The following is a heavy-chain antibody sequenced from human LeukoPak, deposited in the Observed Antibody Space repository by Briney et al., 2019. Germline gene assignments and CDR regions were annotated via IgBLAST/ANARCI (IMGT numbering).Heavy chain of an antibody. D-gene: IGHD4-23*01. V-gene: IGHV3-66*01. CDR1: GLTVSSNY. J-gene: IGHJ4*02. CDR2: IYNGDMT. Sequence: PGGSLRLSCAASGLTVSSNYMSWVRQAPGKGLEWLSVIYNGDMTYYADSVKGRFTISRGNSKNTLYLQMNNLRAEDTAVYYCARANGGNMWRGHYFDCWGQGTLVTVSS. CDR3: ARANGGNMWRGHYFDC.